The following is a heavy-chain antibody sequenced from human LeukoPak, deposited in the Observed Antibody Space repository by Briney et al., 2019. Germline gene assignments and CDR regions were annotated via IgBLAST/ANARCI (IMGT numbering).Heavy chain of an antibody. J-gene: IGHJ4*02. CDR1: GYTFTGYY. Sequence: WASVKVTCKASGYTFTGYYMHWVRQAPGQGLEWMGIINPSGGSTSYAQKFQGRVTMTRDTSTSTVYMELSSLRSEDTAVYYCASTGSNYYYDSSGRLSHFDYWGQGTLVTVSS. D-gene: IGHD3-22*01. CDR3: ASTGSNYYYDSSGRLSHFDY. V-gene: IGHV1-46*01. CDR2: INPSGGST.